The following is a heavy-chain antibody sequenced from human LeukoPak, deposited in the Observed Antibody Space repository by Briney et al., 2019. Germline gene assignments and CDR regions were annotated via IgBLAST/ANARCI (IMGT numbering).Heavy chain of an antibody. CDR3: AKDTMFYYVSGIYFLDT. CDR2: ISSSDSTI. D-gene: IGHD3-10*01. CDR1: GFTFSSYE. J-gene: IGHJ5*02. V-gene: IGHV3-48*03. Sequence: PGGSLRLSCAASGFTFSSYEMHWVRQPPGKGLEWVSYISSSDSTIYYADSVKGRFTISRDNSKNTLYLQMNSLRAEDTAVYYCAKDTMFYYVSGIYFLDTWGRETLVTVSS.